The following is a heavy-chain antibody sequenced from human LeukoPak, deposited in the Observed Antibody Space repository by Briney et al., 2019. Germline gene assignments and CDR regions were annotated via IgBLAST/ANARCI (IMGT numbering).Heavy chain of an antibody. J-gene: IGHJ3*02. CDR1: GGSINNYY. CDR2: IYTRRST. CDR3: ARGRYCSADICSGGDAFDI. V-gene: IGHV4-4*07. Sequence: SETLSLTCTVSGGSINNYYWSWVRQPAGKGLEWIGRIYTRRSTNYNPSLKSRVTMSVDTSKNQFSLKLSSVTAADTAVYYCARGRYCSADICSGGDAFDIWGQGTMVSVSS. D-gene: IGHD2-15*01.